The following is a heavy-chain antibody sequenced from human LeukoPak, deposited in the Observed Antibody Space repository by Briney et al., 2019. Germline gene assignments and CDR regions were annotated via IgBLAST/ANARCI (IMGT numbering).Heavy chain of an antibody. Sequence: PSETLSLTCTVSGGSISSYYWSWIRQPPGKGLEWIGYIYYSGSTNYNPSLKSRVTISVDTSKNQFSLKLSSVTAADTAVYYCARGQTYYDSSGYYCWGQGTLVTVSS. CDR1: GGSISSYY. CDR3: ARGQTYYDSSGYYC. CDR2: IYYSGST. J-gene: IGHJ4*02. V-gene: IGHV4-59*01. D-gene: IGHD3-22*01.